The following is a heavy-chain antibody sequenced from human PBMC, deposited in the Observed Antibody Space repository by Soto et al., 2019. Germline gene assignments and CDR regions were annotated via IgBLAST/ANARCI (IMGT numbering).Heavy chain of an antibody. CDR3: AKDLEAGFDCSSTSCYVNWFDP. D-gene: IGHD2-2*01. Sequence: GGSLRLSCAASGFTFSSYGMHWVRQAPGKGLEWVAVISYDGSNKYYADSVKGRFTISRDNSKNTLYLQMNSLRAGDTAVYYCAKDLEAGFDCSSTSCYVNWFDPWGQGTLVTVSS. J-gene: IGHJ5*02. CDR1: GFTFSSYG. V-gene: IGHV3-30*18. CDR2: ISYDGSNK.